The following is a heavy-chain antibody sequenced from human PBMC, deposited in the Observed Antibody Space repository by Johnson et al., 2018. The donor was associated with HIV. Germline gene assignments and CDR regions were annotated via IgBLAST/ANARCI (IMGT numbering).Heavy chain of an antibody. Sequence: QVQLVESGGGVVQPEKALRLSCAASGLTFSTFAMHWVRQAPGKGLEWMAVISYDGSTKYYADSVKGRFTISRDKSKNTLYLQMNSLRAEDTAVYYCAREGEWLVPSLDIWGQGTMVTVSS. CDR2: ISYDGSTK. J-gene: IGHJ3*02. CDR3: AREGEWLVPSLDI. V-gene: IGHV3-30-3*01. D-gene: IGHD6-19*01. CDR1: GLTFSTFA.